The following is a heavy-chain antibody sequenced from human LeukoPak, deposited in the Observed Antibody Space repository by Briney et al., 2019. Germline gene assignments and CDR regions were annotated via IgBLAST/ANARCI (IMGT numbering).Heavy chain of an antibody. CDR3: ARVHYDYVWGSLYYFDY. CDR2: IYYSGTT. V-gene: IGHV4-59*01. D-gene: IGHD3-16*01. J-gene: IGHJ4*02. Sequence: SETLSLTCTVSGGSISSYYWSWIRQPPGKGLEWIGYIYYSGTTNYNPYLKSRVTISVDTSKNQFSMKLRSVTAADTAVYYCARVHYDYVWGSLYYFDYWGQGTLVTVSS. CDR1: GGSISSYY.